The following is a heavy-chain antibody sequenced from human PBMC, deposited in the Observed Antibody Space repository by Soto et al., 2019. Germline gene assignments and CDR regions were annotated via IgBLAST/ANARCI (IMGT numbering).Heavy chain of an antibody. CDR3: TTYTGYGMDV. CDR1: GFIVSSKY. J-gene: IGHJ6*02. D-gene: IGHD3-16*01. Sequence: EVQMVETGGGLSQPGGSLRLSCAVSGFIVSSKYMTWVRQAPGKGLEWVSVIYTGGSTHYADSARGRFTISRDSSKNTLYLQRHSLSAEDAAVYYCTTYTGYGMDVWGQGTTVTVSS. CDR2: IYTGGST. V-gene: IGHV3-53*02.